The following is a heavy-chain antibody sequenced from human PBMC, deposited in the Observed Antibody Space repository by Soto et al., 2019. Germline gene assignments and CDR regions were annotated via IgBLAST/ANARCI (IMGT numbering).Heavy chain of an antibody. CDR2: ISTTSFTI. CDR3: ERASCHDGTCYSASDS. J-gene: IGHJ5*01. CDR1: GFSFSTYN. Sequence: PGGSLRLSCAASGFSFSTYNMDWVRQAPGKGPEWIAYISTTSFTIYYADSVKGRFTISRDNDRNSLYLEMNSLRDEETAVSYCERASCHDGTCYSASDSWGQGTLVTVSS. V-gene: IGHV3-48*02. D-gene: IGHD2-15*01.